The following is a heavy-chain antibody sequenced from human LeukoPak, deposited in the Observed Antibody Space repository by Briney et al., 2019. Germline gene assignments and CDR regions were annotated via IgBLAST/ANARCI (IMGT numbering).Heavy chain of an antibody. Sequence: ASVKVPCKASGYTFTSYYMHWVRQAPGQGLEWMGIINPSGGSTSYAQKFQGRVTMTRDTSTSTVYMELSSLRSEDTAVYYCARDPINYGSGTNLDYWGQGTLVTVSS. CDR3: ARDPINYGSGTNLDY. J-gene: IGHJ4*02. CDR1: GYTFTSYY. V-gene: IGHV1-46*01. CDR2: INPSGGST. D-gene: IGHD3-10*01.